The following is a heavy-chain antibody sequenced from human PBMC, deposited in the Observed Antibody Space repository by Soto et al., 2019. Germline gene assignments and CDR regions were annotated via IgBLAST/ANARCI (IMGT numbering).Heavy chain of an antibody. CDR1: GSTFSSYA. CDR2: ISGSGDST. V-gene: IGHV3-23*01. Sequence: PGGSLRLSCAASGSTFSSYAMSWVRQAPGKGLEWVSVISGSGDSTYYADSVKGRSTISRDNSKNTLYLQMNSLRAEDTAVYYCARELAYCSGGSCYMEGAFDIWGQGTMVTVSS. D-gene: IGHD2-15*01. CDR3: ARELAYCSGGSCYMEGAFDI. J-gene: IGHJ3*02.